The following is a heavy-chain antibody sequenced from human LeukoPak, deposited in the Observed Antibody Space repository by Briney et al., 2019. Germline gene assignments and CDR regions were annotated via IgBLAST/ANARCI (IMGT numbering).Heavy chain of an antibody. CDR3: ARAERYFDWLLSDTYYYYGMDV. Sequence: PGGSLRLSCAASGFTFSSYWMSWVRQAPGKGLEWVANIKQDGSEKYYVDSVKGRFTISRDNAKNSLYLQMNSLRAEDTAVYYCARAERYFDWLLSDTYYYYGMDVWGQGTTVTVSS. D-gene: IGHD3-9*01. CDR1: GFTFSSYW. V-gene: IGHV3-7*01. CDR2: IKQDGSEK. J-gene: IGHJ6*02.